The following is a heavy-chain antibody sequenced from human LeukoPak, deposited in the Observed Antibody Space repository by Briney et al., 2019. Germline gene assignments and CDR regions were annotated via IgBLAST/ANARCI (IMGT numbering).Heavy chain of an antibody. CDR3: AKEYYYDSSGYYYPRAEYFQH. J-gene: IGHJ1*01. CDR1: GFTFSSYA. Sequence: GESLKISCAASGFTFSSYAMSWVRQAPGKGLEWVSAISGSGGSTYYADSVKGRFTISRDNSKNTLYLQMNSLRAEDTAVYYCAKEYYYDSSGYYYPRAEYFQHWGQGTLVTVSS. CDR2: ISGSGGST. D-gene: IGHD3-22*01. V-gene: IGHV3-23*01.